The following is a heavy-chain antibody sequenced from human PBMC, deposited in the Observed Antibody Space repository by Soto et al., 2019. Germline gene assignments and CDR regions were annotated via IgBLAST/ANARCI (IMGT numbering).Heavy chain of an antibody. D-gene: IGHD6-13*01. J-gene: IGHJ3*02. CDR3: ARIAAAGSDLDAFDS. V-gene: IGHV1-69*02. Sequence: QVQLVQSGAEVKKPGSSVKVSCKASVGTFSSYTISWVRQAPGQGLEWMGRIIPILGIANYAQKFQGRVTITADKSPSTAYMELSSLRSEDTAVYYCARIAAAGSDLDAFDSWGQGTMVTVSS. CDR2: IIPILGIA. CDR1: VGTFSSYT.